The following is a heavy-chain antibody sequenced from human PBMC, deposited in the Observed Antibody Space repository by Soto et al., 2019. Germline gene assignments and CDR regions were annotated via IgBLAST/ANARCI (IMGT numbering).Heavy chain of an antibody. CDR1: GGTFSSYA. CDR3: AFRDRIAVAGEYFQH. J-gene: IGHJ1*01. CDR2: IIPSFGTA. Sequence: QVQLVQSGAEVKKPGSSVKVSCKASGGTFSSYAISWVRQAPGQGLEWMGGIIPSFGTANYAQKFQGRVTITADKATSTAYLELSSLRSEDTAVYYCAFRDRIAVAGEYFQHWGQGTLVTVSS. V-gene: IGHV1-69*06. D-gene: IGHD6-19*01.